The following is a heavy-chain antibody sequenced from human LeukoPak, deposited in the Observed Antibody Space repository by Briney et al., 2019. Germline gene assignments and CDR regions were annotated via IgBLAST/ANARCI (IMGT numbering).Heavy chain of an antibody. CDR1: GFTFSSYS. J-gene: IGHJ3*02. CDR3: ARDYYDSSGEGNAFDI. D-gene: IGHD3-22*01. V-gene: IGHV3-21*01. Sequence: GGSLRLSCAASGFTFSSYSMDWVRQAPGKGLEWVSSISSSSSYIYYADSVKGRFTISRDNAKNSPYLQMNSLRAEDTAVYYCARDYYDSSGEGNAFDIWGQGTMVTVSS. CDR2: ISSSSSYI.